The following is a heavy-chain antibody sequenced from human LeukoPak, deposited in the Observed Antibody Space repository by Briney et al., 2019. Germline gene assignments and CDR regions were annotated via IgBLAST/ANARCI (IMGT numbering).Heavy chain of an antibody. CDR2: IIPIFGTA. J-gene: IGHJ4*02. CDR3: ARVAAAVQYFDY. D-gene: IGHD6-13*01. CDR1: GGTFSSYA. Sequence: SVKVSCKASGGTFSSYAISWVRQAPGQGLEGMGGIIPIFGTANYAQKFQGRVTITTDESTSTAYMELSSLRSEDTAVYYCARVAAAVQYFDYWGQGTLVTVSS. V-gene: IGHV1-69*05.